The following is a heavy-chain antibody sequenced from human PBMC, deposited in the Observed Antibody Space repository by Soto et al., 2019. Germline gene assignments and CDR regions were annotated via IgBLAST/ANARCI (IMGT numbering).Heavy chain of an antibody. D-gene: IGHD3-10*01. CDR2: TIPVFDTA. V-gene: IGHV1-69*06. CDR1: GGTLSDHG. Sequence: QVQLEQSGAEVKKPGSSVKVSCKASGGTLSDHGVSWLRQAPGQGLEWVGGTIPVFDTAKYAQKFQGRVTIAADKYTNIAYMELSSLRSEDTAFYYCARVVYGSGNYYTGPSAFDISGQGTMVIVSS. CDR3: ARVVYGSGNYYTGPSAFDI. J-gene: IGHJ3*02.